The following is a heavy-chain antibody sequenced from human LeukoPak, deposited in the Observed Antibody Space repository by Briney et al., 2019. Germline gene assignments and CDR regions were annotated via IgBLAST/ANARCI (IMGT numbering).Heavy chain of an antibody. CDR2: IYYSGST. CDR1: GDSISSGGYY. D-gene: IGHD3-3*01. Sequence: SQTLSLTCTVSGDSISSGGYYGSWIRQHPGKGLEWIGYIYYSGSTYYNPSLKSRVTISVDTSKNQFSLKLSSVTAADTAVYYCARVKPIFQLNYWGQGTLVTVSS. V-gene: IGHV4-31*03. CDR3: ARVKPIFQLNY. J-gene: IGHJ4*02.